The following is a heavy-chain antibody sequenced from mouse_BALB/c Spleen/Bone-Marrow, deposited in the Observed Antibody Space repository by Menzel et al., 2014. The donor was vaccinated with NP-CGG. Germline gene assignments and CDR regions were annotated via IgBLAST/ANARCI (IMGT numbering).Heavy chain of an antibody. CDR1: GYTFSGYW. J-gene: IGHJ4*01. V-gene: IGHV1-9*01. Sequence: LEESGVELMKPGASVKISCKTTGYTFSGYWIEWVKQRPGHGLEWIGEILPGSTSTNYNEKFKDKATFTADTSSNTAYMQLSSLTSEDSAVYYCARDGYSSLAMDYWGQGTSVTVSS. CDR2: ILPGSTST. CDR3: ARDGYSSLAMDY. D-gene: IGHD2-3*01.